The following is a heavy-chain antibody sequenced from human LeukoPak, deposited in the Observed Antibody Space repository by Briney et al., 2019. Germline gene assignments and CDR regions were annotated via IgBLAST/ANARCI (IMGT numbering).Heavy chain of an antibody. V-gene: IGHV1-8*01. CDR2: MNPNSGNT. D-gene: IGHD3-22*01. CDR1: GYTFTSYD. J-gene: IGHJ6*02. CDR3: AREYDSSGCSYYGMDV. Sequence: ASVKVSCKASGYTFTSYDINWVRQATGQGLEWMGWMNPNSGNTGYAQKFQGRVTMTRDTSISTAYMELSRLRSDDTAVYYCAREYDSSGCSYYGMDVWGQGTTVTVSS.